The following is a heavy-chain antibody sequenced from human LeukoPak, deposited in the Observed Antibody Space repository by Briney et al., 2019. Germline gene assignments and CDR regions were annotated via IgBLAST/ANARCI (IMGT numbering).Heavy chain of an antibody. CDR2: IFPSGGEI. CDR3: ATYRQVLLPFES. Sequence: GGSLRLSCAASGFTFSTFAMIWVRQPPGRGLEWVSSIFPSGGEIHYADSVRGRFTISRDNSKSTLSLQMNSLRAEDTAIYYCATYRQVLLPFESWGQGTLVTVSS. D-gene: IGHD2-8*02. CDR1: GFTFSTFA. V-gene: IGHV3-23*01. J-gene: IGHJ4*02.